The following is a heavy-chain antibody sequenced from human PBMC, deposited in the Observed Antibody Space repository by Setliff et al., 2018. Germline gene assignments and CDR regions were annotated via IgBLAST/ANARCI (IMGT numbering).Heavy chain of an antibody. J-gene: IGHJ4*02. D-gene: IGHD1-1*01. Sequence: ASVKVSCKASGYTFIDYGMSWVRQAPGQSLEWMGWINTHTGNPTYAQGFTGRFVFSLDTSVSTAYLQISSLKPEDTAMYYCARVGTGSLLDYWGQGTLVTVSS. CDR1: GYTFIDYG. CDR3: ARVGTGSLLDY. V-gene: IGHV7-4-1*02. CDR2: INTHTGNP.